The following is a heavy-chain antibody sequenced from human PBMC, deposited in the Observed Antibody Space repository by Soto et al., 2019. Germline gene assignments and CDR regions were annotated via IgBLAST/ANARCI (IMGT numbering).Heavy chain of an antibody. D-gene: IGHD2-15*01. V-gene: IGHV1-18*01. CDR1: GYTFTSYG. J-gene: IGHJ4*02. CDR2: ISAYNGNT. CDR3: ARVYCSGGRCYGIDS. Sequence: ASVKVSCKASGYTFTSYGISWVRQAPGQGLEWMGWISAYNGNTNYAQKLQGRVTMTTDTSTSTAYMELSSLRSDDTAVFYCARVYCSGGRCYGIDSWGQGTLVTVSS.